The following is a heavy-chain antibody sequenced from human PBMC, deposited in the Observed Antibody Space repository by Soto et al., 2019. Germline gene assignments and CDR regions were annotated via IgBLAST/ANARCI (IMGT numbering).Heavy chain of an antibody. CDR2: IYHSGST. J-gene: IGHJ5*02. CDR3: ARDQLEGNWFDP. V-gene: IGHV4-4*02. Sequence: SETLSLTCAVSGGSISSSNWWSWVRRPPGKGLEWIGEIYHSGSTNYNPSLKSRVTISVDKSKNQFSLKLSSVTAADTAVYFCARDQLEGNWFDPWGQGTLVTVSS. CDR1: GGSISSSNW. D-gene: IGHD1-1*01.